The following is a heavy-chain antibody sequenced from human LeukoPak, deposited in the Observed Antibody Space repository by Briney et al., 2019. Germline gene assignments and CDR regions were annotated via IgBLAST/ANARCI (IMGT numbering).Heavy chain of an antibody. Sequence: PGGSLRLSCAASGFTFSSYAMSWVRQAPGKGLEWVSAISGSGGSTYYADSVKGRFTISRDNSKNTLYLQMNSLRAEDTAVYYCARDGSSGYYILDYWGQGTLVTVSS. V-gene: IGHV3-23*01. D-gene: IGHD3-22*01. CDR1: GFTFSSYA. J-gene: IGHJ4*02. CDR3: ARDGSSGYYILDY. CDR2: ISGSGGST.